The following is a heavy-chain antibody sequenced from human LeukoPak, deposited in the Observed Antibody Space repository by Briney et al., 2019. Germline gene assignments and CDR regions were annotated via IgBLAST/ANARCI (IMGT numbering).Heavy chain of an antibody. CDR2: ISWNSGSI. V-gene: IGHV3-9*01. Sequence: GGSLRLSCAASGFTFDDYAMHWVRQAPGKGLEWVSGISWNSGSIGYADSVKGRFTISRDNAKNSLYLQMNSLRAEDTAVYYCAREDMATITGIDYWGQGTLVTVSS. D-gene: IGHD5-24*01. CDR3: AREDMATITGIDY. CDR1: GFTFDDYA. J-gene: IGHJ4*02.